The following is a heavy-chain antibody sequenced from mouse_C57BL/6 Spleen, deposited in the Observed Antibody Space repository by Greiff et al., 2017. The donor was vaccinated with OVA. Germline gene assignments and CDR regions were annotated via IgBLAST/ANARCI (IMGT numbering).Heavy chain of an antibody. V-gene: IGHV1-82*01. CDR3: ARGTHRAWFAY. J-gene: IGHJ3*01. CDR2: IYPGDGDT. Sequence: VQLQESGPELVKPGASVKISCKASGYAFSSSWMNWVKQRPGKGLEWIGRIYPGDGDTNYNGKFKGQATLTADKSSSTAYMQLSSLTSEDSAVYFCARGTHRAWFAYWGQGTLVTVSA. CDR1: GYAFSSSW. D-gene: IGHD3-1*01.